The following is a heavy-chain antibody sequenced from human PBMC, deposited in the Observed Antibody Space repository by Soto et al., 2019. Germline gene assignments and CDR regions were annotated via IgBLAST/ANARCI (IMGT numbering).Heavy chain of an antibody. D-gene: IGHD6-19*01. CDR1: GFTFSSYA. CDR2: ISGSGGST. V-gene: IGHV3-23*01. Sequence: GGSLRLPCAASGFTFSSYAMSWVRQAPGKGLEWVSAISGSGGSTYYADSVKGRFTISRDNSKNTLYLQMNSLRAEDTAVYYCAKVGEAVAGMGYFDYCGQGTLVTVSS. CDR3: AKVGEAVAGMGYFDY. J-gene: IGHJ4*02.